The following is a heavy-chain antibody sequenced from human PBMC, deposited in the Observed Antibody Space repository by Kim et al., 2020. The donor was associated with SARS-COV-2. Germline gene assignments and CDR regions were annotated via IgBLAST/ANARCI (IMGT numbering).Heavy chain of an antibody. V-gene: IGHV4-34*01. J-gene: IGHJ4*02. D-gene: IGHD6-13*01. Sequence: SETLSLTCAVYGGSFSGYYWSWIRQPPGKGLEWIGEINHSGSTNYNPSLKSRVTISVDTSKNQFSLKLSSVTAADTAEYYCARRGSSYSSSWYVYWGQGTLVTVSS. CDR3: ARRGSSYSSSWYVY. CDR2: INHSGST. CDR1: GGSFSGYY.